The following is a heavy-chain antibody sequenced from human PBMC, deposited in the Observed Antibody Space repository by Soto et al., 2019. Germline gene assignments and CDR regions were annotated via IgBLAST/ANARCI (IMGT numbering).Heavy chain of an antibody. Sequence: EVQLVESGGGLVQPGGSLRLSCAASGFTVSSNYMSWVRQAPGKGLEWVSVIYSGGSTYYADSVKGRFTISRHNSKNTLDLQMNSLRAEDTAVYYCARVGKTVTMGHYYYYMDVWGKGTTVTVSS. V-gene: IGHV3-53*04. CDR2: IYSGGST. CDR1: GFTVSSNY. CDR3: ARVGKTVTMGHYYYYMDV. J-gene: IGHJ6*03. D-gene: IGHD4-17*01.